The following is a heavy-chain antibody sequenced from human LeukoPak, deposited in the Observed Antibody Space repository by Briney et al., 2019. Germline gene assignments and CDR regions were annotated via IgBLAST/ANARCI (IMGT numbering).Heavy chain of an antibody. V-gene: IGHV4-34*01. J-gene: IGHJ4*02. Sequence: SETLPLTCAVYGGSFSGYYWSWIRQPPGKGLEWIGEINHSGSTNYNPSLKSRVTISVDTSKNQFSLKLSSVTAADTAVYYCARGPGRGWRGYGQSLKTFDYWGQGTLVTVSS. CDR2: INHSGST. D-gene: IGHD5-12*01. CDR3: ARGPGRGWRGYGQSLKTFDY. CDR1: GGSFSGYY.